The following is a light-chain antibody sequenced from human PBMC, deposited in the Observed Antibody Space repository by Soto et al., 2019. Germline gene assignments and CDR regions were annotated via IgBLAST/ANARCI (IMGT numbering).Light chain of an antibody. CDR1: SSDVGSYNS. CDR3: SSFTSSASYV. Sequence: SVLPQPASVSVSPGQSIAISCTGTSSDVGSYNSVSWYQQYPGKAPKLMIHDANNRPSGISDRFSGSKSGNTASLTISGLQAEDEADYYCSSFTSSASYVFGTGTKVTVL. J-gene: IGLJ1*01. V-gene: IGLV2-14*03. CDR2: DAN.